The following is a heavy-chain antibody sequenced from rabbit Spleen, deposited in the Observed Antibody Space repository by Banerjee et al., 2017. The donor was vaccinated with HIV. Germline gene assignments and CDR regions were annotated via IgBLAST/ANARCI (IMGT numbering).Heavy chain of an antibody. CDR1: GSSSVSGNE. CDR2: AYAGSSGST. CDR3: ARDAGTSFSTYGMDL. V-gene: IGHV1S40*01. D-gene: IGHD8-1*01. Sequence: QSLEESGGGRVKPGASLTLTCKASGSSSVSGNEMCWFAQAPGKGLEWVACAYAGSSGSTYSATWAKGRFTVSKTSSTTVTLQMTSLTAADTATYFCARDAGTSFSTYGMDLWGPGTLVTVS. J-gene: IGHJ6*01.